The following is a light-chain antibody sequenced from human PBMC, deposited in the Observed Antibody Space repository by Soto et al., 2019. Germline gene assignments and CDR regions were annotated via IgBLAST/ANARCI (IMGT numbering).Light chain of an antibody. CDR3: MQALQTPWT. J-gene: IGKJ1*01. CDR2: LGS. Sequence: DIVMTQSPLSLPVTPGEPASISCRSSQSLLHSNGYNYLDWYLQQPGQSPQLLIYLGSNRASGVPDRFSGSGSGTEFTLKISRVEAEDVGVYYCMQALQTPWTFGQGTTVEIQ. V-gene: IGKV2-28*01. CDR1: QSLLHSNGYNY.